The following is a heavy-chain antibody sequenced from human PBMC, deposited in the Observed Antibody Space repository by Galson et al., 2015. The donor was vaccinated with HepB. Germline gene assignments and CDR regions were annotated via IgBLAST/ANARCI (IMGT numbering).Heavy chain of an antibody. Sequence: SVKVSCKASGYTFTSYGISWVRQAPGQGLEWMGWISAYRGGTNYAQKIQGRVTMTRDTSITTAYMELSSLRSDDTAVYYCARDHTYGFDSGSYNNVHWPDYWGQRTLVTVSS. CDR3: ARDHTYGFDSGSYNNVHWPDY. V-gene: IGHV1-18*01. J-gene: IGHJ4*02. CDR1: GYTFTSYG. D-gene: IGHD3-10*01. CDR2: ISAYRGGT.